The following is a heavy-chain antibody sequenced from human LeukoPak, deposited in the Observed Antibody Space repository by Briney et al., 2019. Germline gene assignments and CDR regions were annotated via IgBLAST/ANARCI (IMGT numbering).Heavy chain of an antibody. CDR1: GGSISSYY. CDR2: IYYSGST. D-gene: IGHD4-17*01. CDR3: ARGPYGDYHFDY. V-gene: IGHV4-59*01. J-gene: IGHJ4*02. Sequence: PSETLSLTCTVSGGSISSYYWSWIRQPPGKGLEWIGYIYYSGSTNYNPSLKSRVTISVDTSKNQFSLKLSSVTAADTAVYYCARGPYGDYHFDYWGQGTLVTVSS.